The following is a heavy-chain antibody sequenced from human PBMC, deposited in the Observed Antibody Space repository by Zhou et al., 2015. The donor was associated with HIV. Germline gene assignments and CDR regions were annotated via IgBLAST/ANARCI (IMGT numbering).Heavy chain of an antibody. V-gene: IGHV1-69*06. CDR3: ARVVLLWFGELTGGMDV. Sequence: QVLLVQSGAEVKKPGSSVKVSCEASGGTFSNYAVSWVRQAPGQGLEWMGAIIPMFGTVRYAQKFQGRVTLTADRSTNTAYMEMRSLRSEDTAVYYCARVVLLWFGELTGGMDVWGQGTTVTVSS. CDR2: IIPMFGTV. D-gene: IGHD3-10*01. J-gene: IGHJ6*02. CDR1: GGTFSNYA.